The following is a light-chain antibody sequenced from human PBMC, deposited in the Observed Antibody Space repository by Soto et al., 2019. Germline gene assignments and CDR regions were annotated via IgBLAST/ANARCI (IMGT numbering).Light chain of an antibody. J-gene: IGKJ1*01. CDR1: QSISSW. CDR2: DAS. Sequence: DIQMTQSPSTLSASVGDRVTITCRASQSISSWLAWYQQKPGKAPKLLIYDASNLESGVPSRFSGSGSGTEFTLTISSLQPDDFATYYCQKYNNYPWTFGQGTKVEIK. V-gene: IGKV1-5*01. CDR3: QKYNNYPWT.